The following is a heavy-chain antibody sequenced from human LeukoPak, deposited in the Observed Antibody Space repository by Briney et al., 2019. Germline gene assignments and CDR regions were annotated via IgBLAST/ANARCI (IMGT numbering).Heavy chain of an antibody. J-gene: IGHJ4*02. CDR2: ISYDGSNK. V-gene: IGHV3-30-3*02. CDR3: AKEIYESSGYYWDY. D-gene: IGHD3-22*01. Sequence: PGRSLRLSCAASGFTFSSYAMHWVRQAPGKGLEWVAVISYDGSNKYYADSVKGRFTISRDNSKNTLYLQMNSLRAEDTAVYYCAKEIYESSGYYWDYWGQGTLVTVSS. CDR1: GFTFSSYA.